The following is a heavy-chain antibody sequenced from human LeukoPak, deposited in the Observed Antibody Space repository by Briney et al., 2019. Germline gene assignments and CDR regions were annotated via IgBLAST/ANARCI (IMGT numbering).Heavy chain of an antibody. CDR3: ARLGPYCSSTSCYYVDY. D-gene: IGHD2-2*01. Sequence: PGRSLRLSCAASGFTFSSYGMHWVRQAPGKGLEWVAVIWYDGSNKYYADSVKGRFTISRDNSKNTLYLQMNSLRAEDTAVYYCARLGPYCSSTSCYYVDYWGQGTLVTVSS. CDR2: IWYDGSNK. J-gene: IGHJ4*02. CDR1: GFTFSSYG. V-gene: IGHV3-33*01.